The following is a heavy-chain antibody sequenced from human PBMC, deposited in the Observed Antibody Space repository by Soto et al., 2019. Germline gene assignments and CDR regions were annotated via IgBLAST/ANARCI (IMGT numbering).Heavy chain of an antibody. CDR2: INHSGST. CDR1: GGSFSGYY. J-gene: IGHJ4*02. Sequence: SETLSLTCAVYGGSFSGYYWSWIRPPPGKGLEWIGEINHSGSTNYNPSLKSRVTISVDTSKNQFSLKLSSVTAADTAVYYCARGLYDFWSGYSSPYFDYWGQGTLVTVSS. D-gene: IGHD3-3*01. CDR3: ARGLYDFWSGYSSPYFDY. V-gene: IGHV4-34*01.